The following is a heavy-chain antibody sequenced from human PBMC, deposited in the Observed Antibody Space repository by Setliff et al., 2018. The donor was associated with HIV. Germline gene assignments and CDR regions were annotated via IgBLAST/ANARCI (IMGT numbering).Heavy chain of an antibody. CDR1: GYDFRRYG. D-gene: IGHD6-13*01. Sequence: GASVKVSCKTSGYDFRRYGIAWVRQVPGHGLEWMGWISPQNGKTKYAQRFQGRVTITADESTSTAYMELSSLRSEDTAVYYCARAHSSSAHDAFDIWGQGTMVTVSS. V-gene: IGHV1-18*01. CDR3: ARAHSSSAHDAFDI. J-gene: IGHJ3*02. CDR2: ISPQNGKT.